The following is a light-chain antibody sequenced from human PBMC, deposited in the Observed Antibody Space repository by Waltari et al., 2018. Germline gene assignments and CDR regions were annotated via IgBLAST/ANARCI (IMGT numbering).Light chain of an antibody. V-gene: IGKV3-15*01. Sequence: EIVLTQSPVTLSFSPVERATLSCRASQSVSRYLAWYQQKPGQAPRLLIYRASTRATGIPVRFSGSGSGTEFTLTISSLQSDDFVVYYCQQYSDWPTFGGGTKVEIK. CDR1: QSVSRY. CDR3: QQYSDWPT. J-gene: IGKJ4*01. CDR2: RAS.